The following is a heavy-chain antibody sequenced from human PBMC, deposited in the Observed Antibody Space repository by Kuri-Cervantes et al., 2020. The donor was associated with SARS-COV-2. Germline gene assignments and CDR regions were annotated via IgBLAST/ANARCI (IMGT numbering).Heavy chain of an antibody. CDR1: GGSISSGSYY. Sequence: LRLSCTVSGGSISSGSYYWGWIRQPAGKGLEWIGYIYTSGSTNYNPSLKSRVTISVDTSKNQFSLKLSSVTAADTAVYYCARGVVWFDPWGQGTLVTVSS. J-gene: IGHJ5*02. CDR3: ARGVVWFDP. D-gene: IGHD3-3*01. V-gene: IGHV4-61*09. CDR2: IYTSGST.